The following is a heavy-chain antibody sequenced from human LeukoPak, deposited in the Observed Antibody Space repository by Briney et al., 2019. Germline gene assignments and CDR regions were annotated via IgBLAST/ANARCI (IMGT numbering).Heavy chain of an antibody. D-gene: IGHD3-3*01. CDR3: ARDPETYYDFWSRLYYYYYMDV. J-gene: IGHJ6*03. Sequence: PGGSLGLSCATSGFPFSDFSMSWVRQAPGKGLEWVAVISYDGSNKYYADSVKGRFTISRDNSKNTLYLQMNSLRAEDTAMYYCARDPETYYDFWSRLYYYYYMDVWGKGTTVTVSS. V-gene: IGHV3-30*19. CDR1: GFPFSDFS. CDR2: ISYDGSNK.